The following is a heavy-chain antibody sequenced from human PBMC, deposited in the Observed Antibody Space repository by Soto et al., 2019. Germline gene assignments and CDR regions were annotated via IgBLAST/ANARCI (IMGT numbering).Heavy chain of an antibody. Sequence: GGSLRLSCAASGFTFSSYAMSWVRQAPGKGLEWVSGISGSGGSTYYADTVKGRFTISRDNSKNTLYLQMNSLRAEDTAVYYCAKPYFGGAHYYGMDVWGQGTTVTVSS. CDR2: ISGSGGST. CDR3: AKPYFGGAHYYGMDV. D-gene: IGHD3-16*01. J-gene: IGHJ6*01. CDR1: GFTFSSYA. V-gene: IGHV3-23*01.